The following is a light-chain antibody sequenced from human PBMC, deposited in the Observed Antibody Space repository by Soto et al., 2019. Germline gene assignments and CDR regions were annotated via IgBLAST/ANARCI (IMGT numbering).Light chain of an antibody. J-gene: IGLJ2*01. CDR3: ETWDSSLRTVL. CDR2: DND. V-gene: IGLV1-51*01. CDR1: SNNIGNGH. Sequence: QSVLTQPPSVSAAPGQQVSISCSGSSNNIGNGHVSWYQHLPGTAPKLLIYDNDKRPSGIPDRFSGSKSDTAATLGITGLQTGDEADYYCETWDSSLRTVLFGGGTKLTVL.